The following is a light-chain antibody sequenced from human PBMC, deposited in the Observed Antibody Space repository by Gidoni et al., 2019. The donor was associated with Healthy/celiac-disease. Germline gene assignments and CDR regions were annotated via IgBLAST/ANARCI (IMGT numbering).Light chain of an antibody. J-gene: IGLJ2*01. CDR3: SAYAGSNNLL. CDR2: DVS. V-gene: IGLV2-8*01. Sequence: QSALTQPPSASGSPGHSVTLSCPGPSGHVGDYSYVSWYQQPPGKAPTPMIYDVSKRPSGVPDRFSGSKSGNTASLTVSGLQAEDEADYYCSAYAGSNNLLFGGGTKLTVL. CDR1: SGHVGDYSY.